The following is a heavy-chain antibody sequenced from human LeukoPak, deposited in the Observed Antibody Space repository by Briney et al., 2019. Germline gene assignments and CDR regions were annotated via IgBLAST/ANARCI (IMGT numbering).Heavy chain of an antibody. V-gene: IGHV3-21*01. D-gene: IGHD3-16*01. CDR2: ISGRSSHV. CDR1: GLSFSDYD. CDR3: GRAFPPLRTASAGDL. J-gene: IGHJ4*02. Sequence: GGSLRLSCSASGLSFSDYDMNWFRQAPGKGLEWMSSISGRSSHVYYGDSVKGRFSISRDNAMNSVFLQMNSLGVDDTAVYYCGRAFPPLRTASAGDLWGQGTLVTVSS.